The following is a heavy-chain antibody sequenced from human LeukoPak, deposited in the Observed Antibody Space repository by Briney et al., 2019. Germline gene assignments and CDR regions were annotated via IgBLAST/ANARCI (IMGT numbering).Heavy chain of an antibody. J-gene: IGHJ4*02. D-gene: IGHD6-19*01. CDR1: GFTFSSYA. Sequence: GGSLRLSCAASGFTFSSYAMSWVRQAPGKGLEWVSAISGSGGSTYYADSVKGRITISRDNSKNTLYLQMNSLRAEDTAVCYCAKVSGGVAGSSLDYWGQGTLVTVSS. V-gene: IGHV3-23*01. CDR3: AKVSGGVAGSSLDY. CDR2: ISGSGGST.